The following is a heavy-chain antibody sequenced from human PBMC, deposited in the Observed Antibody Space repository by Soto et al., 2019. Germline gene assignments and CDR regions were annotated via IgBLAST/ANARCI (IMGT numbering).Heavy chain of an antibody. CDR1: GFTFSSYA. CDR3: AKGWGGYSYGNYFDY. J-gene: IGHJ4*02. Sequence: GESLRLSCAASGFTFSSYAMSWVRQAPGKGLEWVSAISGSGGSTYYADSVKGRFTISRDNSKNTLYLQMNSLRAEDTAVYYCAKGWGGYSYGNYFDYWGQGTLVTVSS. CDR2: ISGSGGST. D-gene: IGHD5-18*01. V-gene: IGHV3-23*01.